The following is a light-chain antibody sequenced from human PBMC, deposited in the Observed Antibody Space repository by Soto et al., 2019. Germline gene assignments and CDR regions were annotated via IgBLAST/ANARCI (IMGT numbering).Light chain of an antibody. V-gene: IGKV1-5*03. CDR2: RAS. CDR1: QSINTW. Sequence: DIQMTQSPSTLSASVGDRVTITCRAGQSINTWLAWYQQKPGKAPKLLIYRASTLESGVPSRFSGSGSGTEFTLTISSLQPDDFSTYYCQHYNTYSGTFGPGTKVDI. J-gene: IGKJ3*01. CDR3: QHYNTYSGT.